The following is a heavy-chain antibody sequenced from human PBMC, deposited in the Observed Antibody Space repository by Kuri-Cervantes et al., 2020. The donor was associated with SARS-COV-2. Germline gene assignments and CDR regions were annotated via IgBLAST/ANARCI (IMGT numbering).Heavy chain of an antibody. CDR2: IRPDGGWT. CDR1: GFRFNESP. Sequence: GGSLRLSCVASGFRFNESPMHWVRQAPGKGLEYVSVIRPDGGWTSYGNSVRGRFTVSRDNSRNTLYLQMDRLTAEDLGVYYCASERQERGYSGYESGYYFDYWGQGTLVTVSS. V-gene: IGHV3-64*01. D-gene: IGHD5-12*01. J-gene: IGHJ4*02. CDR3: ASERQERGYSGYESGYYFDY.